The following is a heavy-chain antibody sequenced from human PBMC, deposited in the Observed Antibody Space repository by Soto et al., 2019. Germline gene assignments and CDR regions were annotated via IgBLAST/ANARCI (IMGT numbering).Heavy chain of an antibody. CDR3: AKAFSAAAGTFRVLYPDY. J-gene: IGHJ4*02. D-gene: IGHD6-13*01. CDR2: ISHSGRT. V-gene: IGHV4-61*01. CDR1: GASLRSGSYY. Sequence: PSETLSLTCTVSGASLRSGSYYWSWIRQPPGKGLEWIGYISHSGRTNYDPSLKSRLTMSVDTSQNQFSLQLNSVTAADTAVYYCAKAFSAAAGTFRVLYPDYWGQGTMVTVSS.